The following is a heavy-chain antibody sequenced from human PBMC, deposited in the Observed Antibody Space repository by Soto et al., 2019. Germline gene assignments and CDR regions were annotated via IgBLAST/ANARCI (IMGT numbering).Heavy chain of an antibody. CDR1: GFTFSSYG. CDR2: ISYDGSNK. J-gene: IGHJ6*02. Sequence: PGGSLRLSCAASGFTFSSYGMHWVRQAPGKGLEWVAVISYDGSNKYYADSVKGRFTISRDNSKNTLYLQMNSLRAEDTAVYYCAKDSGQIYYYGMDVWGQGTTVTVSS. CDR3: AKDSGQIYYYGMDV. V-gene: IGHV3-30*18.